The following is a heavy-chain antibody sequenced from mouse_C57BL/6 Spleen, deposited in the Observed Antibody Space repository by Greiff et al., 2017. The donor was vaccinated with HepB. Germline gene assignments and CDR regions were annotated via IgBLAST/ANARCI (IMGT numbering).Heavy chain of an antibody. CDR2: ISDGGSYT. V-gene: IGHV5-4*01. J-gene: IGHJ3*01. CDR3: ARDITTVVDPFAY. CDR1: GFTFSSYA. Sequence: EVKLVESGGGLVKPGGSLKLSCAASGFTFSSYAMSWVRQTPEKRLEWVATISDGGSYTYYPDNVKGRFTISRDKAKNNLYLQMSHLKSEDTAMYYCARDITTVVDPFAYWGKGTLVTVSA. D-gene: IGHD1-1*01.